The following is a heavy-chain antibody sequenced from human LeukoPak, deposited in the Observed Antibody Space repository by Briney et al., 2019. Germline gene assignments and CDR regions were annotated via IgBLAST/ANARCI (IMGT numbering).Heavy chain of an antibody. Sequence: ASVKVSCKASGYTFTGYYMHWVRLAPGPALEWMGRINPNRGGTNYAQKFHGRVTITRDTSISTDYMVLSTLRSDDPAVYYGASRIAVAGTNKWGQGTLVTVSS. CDR2: INPNRGGT. CDR3: ASRIAVAGTNK. J-gene: IGHJ4*02. CDR1: GYTFTGYY. D-gene: IGHD6-19*01. V-gene: IGHV1-2*06.